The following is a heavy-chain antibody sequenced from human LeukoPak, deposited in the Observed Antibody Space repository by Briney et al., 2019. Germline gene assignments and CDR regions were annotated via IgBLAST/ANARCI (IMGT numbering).Heavy chain of an antibody. CDR2: IRRKADGGTT. CDR3: KSGAS. V-gene: IGHV3-49*04. Sequence: GGPLRLSCTASGFTASGFGFGDYGLSWVRQAPGKGLEWVGFIRRKADGGTTDYAASVKGRFTISRHESESITYLQMNSLKTEDTAVYYCKSGASWGQGTLVTVSS. D-gene: IGHD7-27*01. J-gene: IGHJ4*02. CDR1: GFTASGFGFGDYG.